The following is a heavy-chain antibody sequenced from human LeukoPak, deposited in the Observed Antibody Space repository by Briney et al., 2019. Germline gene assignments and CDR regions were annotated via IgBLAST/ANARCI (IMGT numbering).Heavy chain of an antibody. Sequence: GESLNISCKASGYRFTSYWIGWVRQMPGKGLEWMGVIHPGEYERRYSPSFEGQVTISADKSISTAYMQWSSLKASDTAMYYCARRTDSGWKWFDPRGQGTLVTVSS. D-gene: IGHD6-25*01. CDR1: GYRFTSYW. CDR3: ARRTDSGWKWFDP. CDR2: IHPGEYER. J-gene: IGHJ5*02. V-gene: IGHV5-51*01.